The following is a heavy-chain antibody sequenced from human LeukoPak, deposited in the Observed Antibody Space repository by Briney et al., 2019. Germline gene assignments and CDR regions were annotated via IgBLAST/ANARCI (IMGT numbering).Heavy chain of an antibody. Sequence: PSETLSLTCAVSGDSISSGGYSWSWIRQTPGEGLEWIAYIHDSGSTYYNPSLKSRVSISIDTSKNQFSLKLNSVTAADTALYYCARVVAAAGNNWFDPWGQGTLVTVSS. V-gene: IGHV4-30-4*07. J-gene: IGHJ5*02. CDR3: ARVVAAAGNNWFDP. CDR2: IHDSGST. D-gene: IGHD6-13*01. CDR1: GDSISSGGYS.